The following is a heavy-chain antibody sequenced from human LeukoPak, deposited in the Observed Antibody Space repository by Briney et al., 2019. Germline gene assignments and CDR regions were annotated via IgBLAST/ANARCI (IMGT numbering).Heavy chain of an antibody. CDR3: AKVWADYDFWSAYYWYFDL. D-gene: IGHD3-3*01. CDR2: VSGNGAGT. Sequence: GGSLRLPCAASGFTFSSYAMSWVRQAPGKGLEWVSAVSGNGAGTFYTDSVKGRFTISRDNSRHTLYLQMDSLRAEDTAVYYCAKVWADYDFWSAYYWYFDLWGRGTLVTVSS. V-gene: IGHV3-23*01. CDR1: GFTFSSYA. J-gene: IGHJ2*01.